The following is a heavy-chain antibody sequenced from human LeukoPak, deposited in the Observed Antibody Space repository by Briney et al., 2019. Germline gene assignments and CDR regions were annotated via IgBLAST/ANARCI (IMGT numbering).Heavy chain of an antibody. CDR1: GGSISSYY. V-gene: IGHV4-59*01. CDR3: ARVLWGGYYMDV. J-gene: IGHJ6*03. CDR2: IYYSGST. D-gene: IGHD3-16*01. Sequence: SETLSLTCTVSGGSISSYYWSWIRQPPGKGLEWIGYIYYSGSTNYNPSLKSRVTISVDTSKNQFSLKLSSVTAADTAVYYCARVLWGGYYMDVWGKGTTVTVSS.